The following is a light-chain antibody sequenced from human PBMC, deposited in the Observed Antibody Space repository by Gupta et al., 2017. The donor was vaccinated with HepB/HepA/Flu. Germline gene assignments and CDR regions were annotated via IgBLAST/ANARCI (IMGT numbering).Light chain of an antibody. J-gene: IGLJ2*01. V-gene: IGLV1-47*01. CDR2: RNN. CDR3: AAWDDSRSGPV. Sequence: QSVLTQPPSASGTPGQRVTISCSGSTSNIGSNYVYWYQQLPGTAPKLLIYRNNQRPSGVPERFSGSKSGSSASLAISGLRSEDDADYYCAAWDDSRSGPVFGGGTKLTVL. CDR1: TSNIGSNY.